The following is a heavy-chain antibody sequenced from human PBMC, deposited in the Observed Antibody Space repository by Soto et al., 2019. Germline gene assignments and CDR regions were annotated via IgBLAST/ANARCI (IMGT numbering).Heavy chain of an antibody. CDR2: IIPIFGTA. CDR3: ARGRRQAAAGHYYYYYGMDV. J-gene: IGHJ6*02. V-gene: IGHV1-69*01. D-gene: IGHD6-13*01. Sequence: QVQLVQSGAEVKKPGSSVKVSCKASGGTFSSYAISWVRQAPGQGLEWMGGIIPIFGTANYAQKFQGRVMITADESTSTAYMELSSLRSEDTAVYYCARGRRQAAAGHYYYYYGMDVWGQGTTVTVSS. CDR1: GGTFSSYA.